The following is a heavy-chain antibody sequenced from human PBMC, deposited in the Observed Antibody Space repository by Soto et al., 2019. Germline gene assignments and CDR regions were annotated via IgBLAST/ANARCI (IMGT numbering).Heavy chain of an antibody. CDR1: GFTFDDYA. V-gene: IGHV3-9*01. CDR3: AKDKWELSYYFDY. J-gene: IGHJ4*02. D-gene: IGHD1-26*01. CDR2: ISWNSGSI. Sequence: EVQLVESGGGLVQPGRSLRLSCAASGFTFDDYAMHWVRQAPGKGLEWVSGISWNSGSIGYADPVKGRFTISRDNAKNSLYLQMNSLRAEDTALYYCAKDKWELSYYFDYWGQGTLVTVSS.